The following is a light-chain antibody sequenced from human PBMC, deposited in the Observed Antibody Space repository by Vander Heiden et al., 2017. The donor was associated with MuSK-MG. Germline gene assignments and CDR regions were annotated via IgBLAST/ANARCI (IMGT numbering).Light chain of an antibody. CDR1: QSVLYSSNNKNY. Sequence: DIVMTQSPDSLAVSLGERATINCKSSQSVLYSSNNKNYLAWYQQKPGQPPKLLIYRASTRESGVPDRFSGSGSGTDFTLAISNLQAEDGAVYYCQQYYSTPRTFGQGTKVEIK. CDR2: RAS. CDR3: QQYYSTPRT. V-gene: IGKV4-1*01. J-gene: IGKJ1*01.